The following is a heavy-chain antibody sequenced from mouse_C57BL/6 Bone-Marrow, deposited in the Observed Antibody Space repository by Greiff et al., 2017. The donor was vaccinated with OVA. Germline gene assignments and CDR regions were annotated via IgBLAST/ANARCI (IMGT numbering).Heavy chain of an antibody. J-gene: IGHJ2*01. CDR2: ISYDGSN. CDR1: GYSITSGYY. Sequence: VQLKESGPGLVKPSQSLSLTCSVTGYSITSGYYWNWIRQFPGNKLEWMGYISYDGSNNYNPSLKNRISITLDTSKNQFFLKLNSVTTEDTATYYCARGGKAFYFDYWGQGTTLTVSS. D-gene: IGHD6-1*01. CDR3: ARGGKAFYFDY. V-gene: IGHV3-6*01.